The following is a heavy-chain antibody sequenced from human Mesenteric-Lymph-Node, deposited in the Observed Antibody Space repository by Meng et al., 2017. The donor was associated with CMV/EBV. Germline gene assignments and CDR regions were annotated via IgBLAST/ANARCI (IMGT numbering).Heavy chain of an antibody. J-gene: IGHJ4*02. D-gene: IGHD1-26*01. Sequence: GGSLRLSCAASRFTFSSYAMSWVRQAPGKGLEWVSLTYSDGISTYYADSVKGRFTISRDNAKNSLYLQMNSLRAEDTAVYYCARESIIVGAFDYWGQATLVTVSS. CDR2: TYSDGIST. CDR1: RFTFSSYA. CDR3: ARESIIVGAFDY. V-gene: IGHV3-23*03.